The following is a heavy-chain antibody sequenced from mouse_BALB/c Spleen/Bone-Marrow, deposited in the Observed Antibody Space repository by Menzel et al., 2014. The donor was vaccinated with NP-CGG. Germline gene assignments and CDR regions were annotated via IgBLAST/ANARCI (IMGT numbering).Heavy chain of an antibody. D-gene: IGHD2-2*01. V-gene: IGHV1S81*02. CDR1: GHTFTSYW. Sequence: VQLQQSGAELVKPGASVKLSCKASGHTFTSYWMHWVKQRPGQGLEWIGEMDPNTGRTDYNKKFKSQVSLTVDKSSSTAYMHLSSLTSEDSAVYYGARINGYDYWGQGTTLTVSS. CDR3: ARINGYDY. J-gene: IGHJ2*01. CDR2: MDPNTGRT.